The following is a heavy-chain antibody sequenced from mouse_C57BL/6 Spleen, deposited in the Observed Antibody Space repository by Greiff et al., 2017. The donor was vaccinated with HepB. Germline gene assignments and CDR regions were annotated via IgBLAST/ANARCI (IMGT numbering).Heavy chain of an antibody. D-gene: IGHD4-1*01. J-gene: IGHJ1*03. CDR1: GYTFTDYY. V-gene: IGHV1-76*01. CDR3: ARLGPYWYFDV. CDR2: INPGSGNT. Sequence: VQLQQSGAELVRPGASVKLSCKASGYTFTDYYINWVKQRPGQGLEWIARINPGSGNTYYNEKFKGKATLTAEKSSSTAYMQLSSLTSADSAVYFCARLGPYWYFDVWGTGTTVTVSS.